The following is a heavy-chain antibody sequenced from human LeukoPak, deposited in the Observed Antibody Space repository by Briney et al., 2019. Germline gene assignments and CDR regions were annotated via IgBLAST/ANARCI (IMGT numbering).Heavy chain of an antibody. Sequence: NPSETLSLTCTVSGGSISSYYWSWIRQPPGKGLEWIGYIYYSGSTNYNPSLKSRVTISVDTSKNQFSLKLSSVTAADTAVYYCARDLGALDYWGQGTLVTVSS. CDR1: GGSISSYY. V-gene: IGHV4-59*12. CDR2: IYYSGST. D-gene: IGHD3-16*02. J-gene: IGHJ4*02. CDR3: ARDLGALDY.